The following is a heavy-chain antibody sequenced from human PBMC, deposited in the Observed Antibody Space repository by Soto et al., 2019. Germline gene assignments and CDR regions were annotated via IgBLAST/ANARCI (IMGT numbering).Heavy chain of an antibody. CDR2: IYRSGPT. CDR1: KFCRSSGYY. D-gene: IGHD1-26*01. CDR3: ARTHSGSYYSVSNY. J-gene: IGHJ4*02. Sequence: SETLSLTCVVSKFCRSSGYYWGWIRQSPGKGLEWIASIYRSGPTSYNPSLKSRVTISVDPSKNQFSLMLTAVTAADTAVYYCARTHSGSYYSVSNYSGRGSLVTVSS. V-gene: IGHV4-38-2*01.